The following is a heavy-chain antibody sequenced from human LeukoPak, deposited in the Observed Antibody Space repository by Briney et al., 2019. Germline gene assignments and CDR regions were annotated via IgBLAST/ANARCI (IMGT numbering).Heavy chain of an antibody. V-gene: IGHV3-7*03. CDR3: ARVYVGAPDV. CDR1: GFTFTSYW. D-gene: IGHD1-26*01. J-gene: IGHJ6*04. CDR2: IKQDGSEK. Sequence: GGSLRLSCAVSGFTFTSYWMTWVRQAPGKGLEWVANIKQDGSEKYYADSVKGRFTISRDNAKNSLYLQMNSLRAEDTAVYYCARVYVGAPDVWGKGTTVTISS.